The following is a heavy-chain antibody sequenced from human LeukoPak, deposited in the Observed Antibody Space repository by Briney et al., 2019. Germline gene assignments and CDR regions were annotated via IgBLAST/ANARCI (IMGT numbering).Heavy chain of an antibody. CDR3: ARTVVVVVPAAMVFDY. V-gene: IGHV4-30-4*08. D-gene: IGHD2-2*01. CDR1: GGSISGGDYY. J-gene: IGHJ4*02. Sequence: SETLSLTCTVSGGSISGGDYYWSSFRHPPGKGLEGFGYIYYSASTYYNPSLKSRVAISVDTSKNQFSLKLSSVTAADTAVYYCARTVVVVVPAAMVFDYWGQGTLVPVSS. CDR2: IYYSAST.